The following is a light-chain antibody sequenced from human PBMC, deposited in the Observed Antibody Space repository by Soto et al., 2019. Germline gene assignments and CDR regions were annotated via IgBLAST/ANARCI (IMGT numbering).Light chain of an antibody. CDR1: QGISSA. V-gene: IGKV1-13*02. CDR2: DAS. J-gene: IGKJ3*01. CDR3: QQFNSYPP. Sequence: AIQLTQSPSSLSASVGDRVTITCRASQGISSALAWYQQKPGKAPKLLIYDASSLESGVPSRFSGSGSGTDFTLTISSLQPEDFVTYYCQQFNSYPPFGPGTKVDIK.